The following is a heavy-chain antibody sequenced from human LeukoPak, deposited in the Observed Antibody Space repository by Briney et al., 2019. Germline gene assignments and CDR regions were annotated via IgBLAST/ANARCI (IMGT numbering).Heavy chain of an antibody. D-gene: IGHD6-6*01. V-gene: IGHV4-59*08. CDR2: IYYSGST. CDR1: GGSISSYY. CDR3: ARGDSSSRGGFYYFDY. Sequence: PSETLSLTCTVSGGSISSYYWSWIRQPPGKGLEWIGYIYYSGSTNYNPSLKSRVTVSVDTSKNQFSLKLSSVTAADTAVYYCARGDSSSRGGFYYFDYWGQGTLVTVSS. J-gene: IGHJ4*02.